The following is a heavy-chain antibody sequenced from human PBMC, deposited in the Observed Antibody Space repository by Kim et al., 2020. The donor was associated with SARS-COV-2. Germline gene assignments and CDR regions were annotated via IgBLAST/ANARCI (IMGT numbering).Heavy chain of an antibody. CDR1: GFTFSNYA. D-gene: IGHD2-21*01. J-gene: IGHJ3*02. Sequence: GGSLRLSCAASGFTFSNYAMNWVRQAPGKGLEWVSSLSGSGYTTYYTDPVQGRFIISRDNSKNTLYLQMNSLRAEDTAVYYCAKTLQGVKNAFDIWGQGT. CDR3: AKTLQGVKNAFDI. CDR2: LSGSGYTT. V-gene: IGHV3-23*01.